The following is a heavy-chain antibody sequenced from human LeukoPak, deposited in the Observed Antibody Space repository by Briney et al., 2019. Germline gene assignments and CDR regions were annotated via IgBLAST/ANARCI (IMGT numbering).Heavy chain of an antibody. J-gene: IGHJ4*02. CDR3: AREISSSVEF. CDR1: GGSIISATYR. V-gene: IGHV4-39*02. CDR2: VHYSGTT. Sequence: SETLSLTCTVSGGSIISATYRWGWIRQPPGKGLEWIGSVHYSGTTYYNPSLKSRLTISVDTFRNQFSLELDSVTAADTAVYHCAREISSSVEFWGQGRPVTVSS. D-gene: IGHD6-6*01.